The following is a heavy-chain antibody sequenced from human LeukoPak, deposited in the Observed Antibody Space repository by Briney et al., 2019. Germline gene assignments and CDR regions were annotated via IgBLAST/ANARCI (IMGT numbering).Heavy chain of an antibody. CDR1: GGSFSGYY. D-gene: IGHD4-17*01. CDR3: ARDDAAYGDYVLTPFDY. CDR2: INHSGST. J-gene: IGHJ4*02. V-gene: IGHV4-34*01. Sequence: PSETLSLTCAVYGGSFSGYYWSWIRQPPGKGLEWIGEINHSGSTNYNPSLKSRVTISVDTSKNQFSLKLSSVTAADTAVYYCARDDAAYGDYVLTPFDYWGQGTLVTVSS.